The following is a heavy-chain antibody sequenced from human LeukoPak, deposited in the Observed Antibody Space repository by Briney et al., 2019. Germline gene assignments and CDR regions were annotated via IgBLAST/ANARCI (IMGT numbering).Heavy chain of an antibody. CDR2: IYSGGST. CDR3: AKIPPGYCSAGSCYLDY. CDR1: GFTVSSSY. D-gene: IGHD2-15*01. J-gene: IGHJ4*02. V-gene: IGHV3-53*01. Sequence: QSGGSLRLSCAASGFTVSSSYMSWVRQAPGKGLEWVSVIYSGGSTYYADSVKGRWTISRDNSRNTLYLQMNSLRAEDTAVFYCAKIPPGYCSAGSCYLDYWGQGTLVTVSS.